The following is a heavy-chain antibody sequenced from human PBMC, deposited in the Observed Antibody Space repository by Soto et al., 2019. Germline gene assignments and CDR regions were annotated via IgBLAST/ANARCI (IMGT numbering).Heavy chain of an antibody. J-gene: IGHJ4*02. Sequence: SETLSLTCTVSGGSISSSTYYWGWIRQSPGKGLEWIGSIYYSGYTYYNPSLKSRLTISVDTSKNQFPLRLASLTAADTGVFYCARHSGSYYRHWDYWGQGTLVTVSS. CDR2: IYYSGYT. CDR3: ARHSGSYYRHWDY. D-gene: IGHD1-26*01. V-gene: IGHV4-39*01. CDR1: GGSISSSTYY.